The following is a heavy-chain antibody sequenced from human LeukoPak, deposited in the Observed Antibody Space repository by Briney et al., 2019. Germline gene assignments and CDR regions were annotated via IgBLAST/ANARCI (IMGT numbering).Heavy chain of an antibody. V-gene: IGHV3-66*01. CDR3: ARERAAAVDY. J-gene: IGHJ4*02. CDR2: IYSGGST. Sequence: GGSLRLSCATSGFTFSSYSMSWVRQAPGKGPEWVSVIYSGGSTYYADSVKGRFTISRDNSKNTLYLQMNSLRAEDTAVYYCARERAAAVDYWGQGTLVTVSS. CDR1: GFTFSSYS. D-gene: IGHD6-13*01.